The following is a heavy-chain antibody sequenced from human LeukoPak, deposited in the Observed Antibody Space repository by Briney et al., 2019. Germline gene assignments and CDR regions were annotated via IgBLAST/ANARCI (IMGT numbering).Heavy chain of an antibody. V-gene: IGHV4-34*01. Sequence: SETLSLTCAVYGGSFSGYYWSWIRQPPGKGLEWIGEINHSGSTNYNPSLKSRVTISVDTSKNQFSLRLTSVTAADTAVYYCATGRYYDSSTFDYWGQGAQVTVSS. J-gene: IGHJ4*02. CDR1: GGSFSGYY. CDR3: ATGRYYDSSTFDY. CDR2: INHSGST. D-gene: IGHD3-22*01.